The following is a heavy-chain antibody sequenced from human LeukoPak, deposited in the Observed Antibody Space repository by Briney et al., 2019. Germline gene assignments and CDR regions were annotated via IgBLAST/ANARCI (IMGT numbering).Heavy chain of an antibody. D-gene: IGHD2-15*01. CDR3: AKAKPYGTTWYGGID. CDR1: GFTFSNYA. CDR2: IRGDVGGT. V-gene: IGHV3-23*01. J-gene: IGHJ4*02. Sequence: GRSLRLSCAPSGFTFSNYAMSWVRHAPGKGLEWVSAIRGDVGGTFYVDSVKGRFTISRDNSKNTLYLQINSLRVEDTAVYYCAKAKPYGTTWYGGIDWGQGTLLTVSS.